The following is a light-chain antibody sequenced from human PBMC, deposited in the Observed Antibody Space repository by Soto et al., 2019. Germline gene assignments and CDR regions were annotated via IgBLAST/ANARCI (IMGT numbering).Light chain of an antibody. CDR1: QTISSW. V-gene: IGKV1-5*03. J-gene: IGKJ1*01. CDR3: QHSNSYPET. CDR2: EAS. Sequence: IQLTQSPSALSGSVCGSGTSTCRARQTISSWLAWYQQKPGKAPKLLIYEASTLKSGVPSRFSGCGSGTEFTLTISRLQPDDFATYYCQHSNSYPETFGLGTKVDIK.